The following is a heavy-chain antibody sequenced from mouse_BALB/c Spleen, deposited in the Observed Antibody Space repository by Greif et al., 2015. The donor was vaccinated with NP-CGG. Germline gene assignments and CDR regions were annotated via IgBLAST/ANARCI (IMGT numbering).Heavy chain of an antibody. J-gene: IGHJ4*01. CDR1: GFTFSNYW. V-gene: IGHV6-6*02. CDR3: TRLAHPYAMDY. Sequence: EVQRVESGGGLVQPGGSMKLSCVASGFTFSNYWMNWVRQSPEKGLEWVAEIRLKSNNYATHYAESVKGRFTISRDDSKSSVYLQMNNLRAEDTGIYYCTRLAHPYAMDYWGQGTSVTVSS. CDR2: IRLKSNNYAT.